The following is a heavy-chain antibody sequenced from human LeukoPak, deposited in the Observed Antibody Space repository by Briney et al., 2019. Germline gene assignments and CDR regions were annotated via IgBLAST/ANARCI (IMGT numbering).Heavy chain of an antibody. V-gene: IGHV1-18*01. CDR2: ISAYNGNT. D-gene: IGHD2-15*01. CDR3: ARGPYCSGGSCYSGWFDP. CDR1: GYTFTSYG. Sequence: ASVKVSCKASGYTFTSYGIRWVRQAPGQGLEWMGWISAYNGNTNYAQKLQGRVTMTTDTSTSTAYMELRSLRSDDTAVYYCARGPYCSGGSCYSGWFDPWGQGTLVTVSS. J-gene: IGHJ5*02.